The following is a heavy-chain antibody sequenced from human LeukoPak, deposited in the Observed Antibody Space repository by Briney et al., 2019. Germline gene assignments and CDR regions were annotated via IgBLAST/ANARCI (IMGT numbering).Heavy chain of an antibody. V-gene: IGHV3-33*01. CDR2: IWNAGTNT. D-gene: IGHD3-16*01. Sequence: SLRLSCAASGFSFSTYGMRWVRQAPGKGLEWVALIWNAGTNTYYADSVKGRFTISRGNSKNTLYLQMNSLRAEDTAVYYCVGDTPPGGDYYLDYWGQGTLVIVSS. J-gene: IGHJ4*02. CDR1: GFSFSTYG. CDR3: VGDTPPGGDYYLDY.